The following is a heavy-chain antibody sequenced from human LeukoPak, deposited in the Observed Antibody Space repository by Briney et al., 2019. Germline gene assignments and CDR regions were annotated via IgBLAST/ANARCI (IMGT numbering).Heavy chain of an antibody. Sequence: PGGSLRLSCSASGFTFRDYYMSWIRQAPGKGLEWVSYISDGGSTVYYGDSVKGRFTIPRDNAKKSVYLQMHSLRPEDTAVYYCARDRYYADSSAYPNWFDPWGQGTLVTVSS. CDR2: ISDGGSTV. J-gene: IGHJ5*02. D-gene: IGHD3-22*01. CDR3: ARDRYYADSSAYPNWFDP. V-gene: IGHV3-11*04. CDR1: GFTFRDYY.